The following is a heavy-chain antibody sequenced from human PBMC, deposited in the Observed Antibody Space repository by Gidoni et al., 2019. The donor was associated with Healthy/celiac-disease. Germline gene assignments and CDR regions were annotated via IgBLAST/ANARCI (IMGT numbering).Heavy chain of an antibody. Sequence: EVQLVESGGGLVQPGGSLRLSCAASGFTFSRYSMNWVRQAPGKGLEWVAYISSSSSTRYYADSVKGRFTISRDNAKNSLYLQMNSLRDEDTAVYYCARDRGWYGEWDYWGQGTLVTVSS. V-gene: IGHV3-48*02. CDR3: ARDRGWYGEWDY. D-gene: IGHD6-19*01. CDR1: GFTFSRYS. J-gene: IGHJ4*02. CDR2: ISSSSSTR.